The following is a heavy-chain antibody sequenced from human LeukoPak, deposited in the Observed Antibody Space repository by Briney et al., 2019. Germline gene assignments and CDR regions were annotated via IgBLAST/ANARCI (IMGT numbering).Heavy chain of an antibody. V-gene: IGHV4-59*01. CDR1: GGPISSYY. J-gene: IGHJ4*02. D-gene: IGHD1-1*01. CDR2: IYSSGST. CDR3: ARASAYNWNDY. Sequence: SETLSLTCTVSGGPISSYYWSWIRQPPGKGLEWIGYIYSSGSTNYNPSLKRRVTISLDTSKNQFSLKLSSVTAADTAVYYCARASAYNWNDYWGQGTLVTVSS.